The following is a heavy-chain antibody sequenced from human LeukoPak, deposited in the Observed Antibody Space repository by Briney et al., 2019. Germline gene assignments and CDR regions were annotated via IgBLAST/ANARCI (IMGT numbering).Heavy chain of an antibody. Sequence: ASVKVSCKASGYTFTGYYMHWVRQAPGQGLEWMGWINPNSGGANYAQKFQGRATMTRDTSISTAYMELSRLRSDDTAVYYCARDAETAMVTFGCGAFDIWGQGTMVTVSS. CDR1: GYTFTGYY. CDR3: ARDAETAMVTFGCGAFDI. D-gene: IGHD5-18*01. CDR2: INPNSGGA. J-gene: IGHJ3*02. V-gene: IGHV1-2*02.